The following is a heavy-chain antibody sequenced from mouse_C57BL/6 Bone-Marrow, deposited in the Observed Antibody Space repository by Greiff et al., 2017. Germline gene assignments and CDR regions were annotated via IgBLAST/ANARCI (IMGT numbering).Heavy chain of an antibody. CDR1: GFSLTSYG. V-gene: IGHV2-2*01. J-gene: IGHJ3*01. D-gene: IGHD2-4*01. CDR3: ARMIYYDDVGAFAY. Sequence: QVQLQQSGPGLVQPSQSLSITCTVSGFSLTSYGVNWVRQSPGKGLEWLGVIWSGGSTDYNAAFISRLSISKDNSKSHVFFKMNSLQADDTAIYYWARMIYYDDVGAFAYWGQGTLVTGSA. CDR2: IWSGGST.